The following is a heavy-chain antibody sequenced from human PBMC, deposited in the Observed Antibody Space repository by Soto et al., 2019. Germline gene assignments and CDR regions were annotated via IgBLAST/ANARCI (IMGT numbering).Heavy chain of an antibody. V-gene: IGHV4-59*01. CDR3: ASYRGALYFEY. CDR2: VFYGGT. J-gene: IGHJ4*02. D-gene: IGHD3-16*01. Sequence: PXETLSLTCSVAGRSISSNYWSWIRQSPDKGLEWLGYVFYGGTDYNPSLGGRVSMSVETSKSQFSLKLTSVTVADTAVYYCASYRGALYFEYWGPGNLVTVSS. CDR1: GRSISSNY.